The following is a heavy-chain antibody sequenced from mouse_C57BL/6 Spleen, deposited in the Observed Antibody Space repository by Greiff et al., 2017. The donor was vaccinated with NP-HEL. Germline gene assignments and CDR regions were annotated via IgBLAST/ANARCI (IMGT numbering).Heavy chain of an antibody. V-gene: IGHV1-64*01. CDR2: IHPNSGST. J-gene: IGHJ4*01. Sequence: VKLMESGAELVKPGASVKLSCKASGYTFTSYWMHWVKQRPGQGLEWIGMIHPNSGSTNYNEKFKSKATLTVDKSSSTAYMQLSSLISEDSAVYYCAKKVVATPYYAMDYWGQGTSVTVSS. CDR1: GYTFTSYW. D-gene: IGHD1-1*01. CDR3: AKKVVATPYYAMDY.